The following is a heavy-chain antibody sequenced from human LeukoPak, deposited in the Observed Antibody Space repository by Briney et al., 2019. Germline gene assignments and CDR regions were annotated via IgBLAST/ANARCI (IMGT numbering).Heavy chain of an antibody. CDR2: TRDRANSYTT. J-gene: IGHJ4*02. V-gene: IGHV3-72*01. CDR3: ARVGNSGGYYYPLDY. Sequence: GGSLRLSCAASGFTFSDHYIDWVRQAPGKGLEWVGRTRDRANSYTTEYAASMKDRFTFSRDDSKNSVYLQMNSLKTEDTAVYYCARVGNSGGYYYPLDYWGQGTLVTVSS. D-gene: IGHD3-22*01. CDR1: GFTFSDHY.